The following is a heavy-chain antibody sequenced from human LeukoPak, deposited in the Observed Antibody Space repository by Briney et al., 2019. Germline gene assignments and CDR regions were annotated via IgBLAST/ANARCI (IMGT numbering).Heavy chain of an antibody. CDR3: VGSGWYGYFDY. D-gene: IGHD6-19*01. Sequence: GGSLRLSCAASGFTVSSNYMSWVRQAPGKGLEWVSIIYSGGSIFYADSVKGRFTISRDNSKSTLYLQMSSLRAEDTAVYYCVGSGWYGYFDYWGQGTLVTVSS. V-gene: IGHV3-53*01. CDR2: IYSGGSI. J-gene: IGHJ4*02. CDR1: GFTVSSNY.